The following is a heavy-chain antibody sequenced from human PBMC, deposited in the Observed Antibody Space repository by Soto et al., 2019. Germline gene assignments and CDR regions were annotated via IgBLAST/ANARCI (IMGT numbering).Heavy chain of an antibody. J-gene: IGHJ4*02. CDR1: GGSVSSNSYS. CDR2: IYSTENT. V-gene: IGHV4-39*07. CDR3: SRIDSSLSPFKV. Sequence: SETLSLTCTVSGGSVSSNSYSWGWIRQSPGKGLEWIGTIYSTENTYYHPSLLSRVTISVDTSKNQFSLKLTSVTSVDTAVYYCSRIDSSLSPFKVWGQGTLVPVSS. D-gene: IGHD3-22*01.